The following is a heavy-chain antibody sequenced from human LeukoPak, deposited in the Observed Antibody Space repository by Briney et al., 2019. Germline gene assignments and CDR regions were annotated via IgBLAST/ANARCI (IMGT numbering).Heavy chain of an antibody. D-gene: IGHD6-13*01. CDR1: GGTFSSYA. CDR2: IIPIFGTA. J-gene: IGHJ5*02. V-gene: IGHV1-69*01. CDR3: ARSWDVWYSNSWYSGNWFDP. Sequence: SVKVPCKASGGTFSSYAISWVRQAPGQGLEWMGGIIPIFGTANYAQKFQGRVTITADESTSTAYMELGSLRSEDTAVYYCARSWDVWYSNSWYSGNWFDPWGQGTLVTVSS.